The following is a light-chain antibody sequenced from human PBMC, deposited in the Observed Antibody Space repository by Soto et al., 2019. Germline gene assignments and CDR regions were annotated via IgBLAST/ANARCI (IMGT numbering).Light chain of an antibody. Sequence: QSCLTNSASLSGSPGQSITISCTGTSSDVGGYNYVSWYQQHPGKAPKLMIYEVSNRPSGVSNRFSGSKSGNTASLTISGLQAEDEADYYCSSYTSSSTLDVFGTGTNVTVL. V-gene: IGLV2-14*01. J-gene: IGLJ1*01. CDR2: EVS. CDR3: SSYTSSSTLDV. CDR1: SSDVGGYNY.